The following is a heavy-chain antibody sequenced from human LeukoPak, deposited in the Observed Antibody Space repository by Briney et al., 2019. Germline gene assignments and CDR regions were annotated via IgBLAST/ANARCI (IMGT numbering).Heavy chain of an antibody. Sequence: GSLRLSCAASGFTFSSYAMSWVRQAPGKGLEGVSAISGSGGSTYYADSVKGRFTISRDNSKNTLYLQMNSLRAEDTAVYYCAKDSYYYDSSGYWNYWGQGTLVTVSS. J-gene: IGHJ4*02. CDR3: AKDSYYYDSSGYWNY. CDR2: ISGSGGST. CDR1: GFTFSSYA. V-gene: IGHV3-23*01. D-gene: IGHD3-22*01.